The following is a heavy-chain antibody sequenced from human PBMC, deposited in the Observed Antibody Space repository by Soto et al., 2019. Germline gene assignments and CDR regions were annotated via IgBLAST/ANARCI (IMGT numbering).Heavy chain of an antibody. D-gene: IGHD3-16*01. CDR1: GGSTSSDNY. CDR3: AREGGESSDGLYYFDS. J-gene: IGHJ4*02. CDR2: IYYSGNT. Sequence: SETLSLTCTVSGGSTSSDNYWSWIRQPPGKSLEWIGHIYYSGNTDYNPSLKSRLAISIDTSKNQFSLKLSSVTAADTAVYFCAREGGESSDGLYYFDSWGQGSLVTVSS. V-gene: IGHV4-30-4*01.